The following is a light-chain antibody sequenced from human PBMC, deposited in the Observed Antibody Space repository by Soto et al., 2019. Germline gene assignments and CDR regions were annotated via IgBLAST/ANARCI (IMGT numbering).Light chain of an antibody. CDR3: QSYDISLSGWV. CDR1: SSNIGAGYD. CDR2: GNS. V-gene: IGLV1-40*01. Sequence: QSVLTQPPSVSGAPGQRVTISCTGSSSNIGAGYDVHWYQQLPGTAPKLLIYGNSNRPSGVPDRFSASKSGTSASLAITGLQAEDEADYYCQSYDISLSGWVFGGGTKLTVL. J-gene: IGLJ3*02.